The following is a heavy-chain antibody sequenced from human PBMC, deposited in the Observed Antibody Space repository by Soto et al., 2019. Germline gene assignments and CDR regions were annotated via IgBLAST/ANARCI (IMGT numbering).Heavy chain of an antibody. CDR2: INPNSGGT. D-gene: IGHD3-22*01. CDR3: ARDLSEITMIVVDKNYYYYGMDV. J-gene: IGHJ6*02. CDR1: GYTFTGYY. V-gene: IGHV1-2*04. Sequence: ASVKVSCKASGYTFTGYYMHWVRQAPGQGLEWMGWINPNSGGTNYAQKIQGWVTMTRDTSISTAYMELSRLRTDDTAVYYCARDLSEITMIVVDKNYYYYGMDVWGQGTTVTVSS.